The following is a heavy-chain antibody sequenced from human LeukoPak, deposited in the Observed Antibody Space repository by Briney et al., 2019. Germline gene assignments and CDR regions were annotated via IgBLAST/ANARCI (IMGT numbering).Heavy chain of an antibody. D-gene: IGHD3-3*01. Sequence: SETLSLTCTVSGGSISSYYWSWIRQPPGKGLEWIGYIYYSGSTNYNPSLKSRVTISVDTSKNQFSLKLSSVTAADTAVYYCARGTYYDFWSGCFGQDYYYYMDVWGKGTTVTVSS. V-gene: IGHV4-59*01. J-gene: IGHJ6*03. CDR3: ARGTYYDFWSGCFGQDYYYYMDV. CDR2: IYYSGST. CDR1: GGSISSYY.